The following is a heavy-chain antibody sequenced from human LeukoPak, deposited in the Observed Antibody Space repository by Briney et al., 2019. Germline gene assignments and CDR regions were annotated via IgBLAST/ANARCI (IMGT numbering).Heavy chain of an antibody. V-gene: IGHV1-2*02. CDR3: ASSRATVTENYYYYYYMDV. CDR1: GYTFNTYG. CDR2: INPNSGGT. Sequence: ASVKVSCKASGYTFNTYGITWVRQAPGQGLEWMGWINPNSGGTNYAQKFQGRVTMTRDTSISTAYMELSRLRSDDTAVYYCASSRATVTENYYYYYYMDVWGKGTTVTISS. D-gene: IGHD4-17*01. J-gene: IGHJ6*03.